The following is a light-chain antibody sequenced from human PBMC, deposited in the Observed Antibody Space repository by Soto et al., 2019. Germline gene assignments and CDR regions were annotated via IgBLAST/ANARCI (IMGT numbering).Light chain of an antibody. CDR3: LQSDTFPYT. V-gene: IGKV1D-12*01. CDR2: TAS. CDR1: QDIDRW. Sequence: DIQMTQSPSSVSASVGDRVTISCRASQDIDRWLAWFQHKPGKAPKLLISTASSLQSGVPSRFSGSGSGTDFTLTIASLQFEDFANYYCLQSDTFPYTFGLGTKLAIK. J-gene: IGKJ2*01.